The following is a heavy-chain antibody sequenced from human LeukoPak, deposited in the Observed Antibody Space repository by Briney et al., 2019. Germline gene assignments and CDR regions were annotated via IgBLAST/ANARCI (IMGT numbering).Heavy chain of an antibody. D-gene: IGHD6-6*01. CDR3: ARGLYSSSP. CDR1: GFTFSSYA. CDR2: ISGCGFT. V-gene: IGHV3-23*01. J-gene: IGHJ4*02. Sequence: PGGSLRLSCAASGFTFSSYAMSWVRQAPGKGLEWVSAISGCGFTYYADSVKGRFTISRDNSKNTLYLHMNSLRAEDTAVYYCARGLYSSSPWGPGTLVTVSS.